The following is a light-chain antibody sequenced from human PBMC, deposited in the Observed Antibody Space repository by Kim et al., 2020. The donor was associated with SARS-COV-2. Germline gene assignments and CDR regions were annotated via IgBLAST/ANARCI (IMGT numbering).Light chain of an antibody. J-gene: IGKJ1*01. CDR1: QRVSSSD. CDR2: GAS. Sequence: PGERGTRSVRGSQRVSSSDWAWDQQKPGQAPRLLIDGASSRATGIPERFSGSGSGTDFTLTISRLEPEDFAVYYCQQYGSSPPWTFGEGAKVDSK. V-gene: IGKV3-20*01. CDR3: QQYGSSPPWT.